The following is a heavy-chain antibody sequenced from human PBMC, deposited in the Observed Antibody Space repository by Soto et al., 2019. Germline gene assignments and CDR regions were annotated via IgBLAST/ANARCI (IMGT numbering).Heavy chain of an antibody. V-gene: IGHV4-4*07. D-gene: IGHD6-13*01. CDR2: IFSSGST. J-gene: IGHJ5*01. CDR1: GGSITDYS. Sequence: PSETLSLTCTVSGGSITDYSWVWIRQPAGKGLEWIGRIFSSGSTNYNPSLKGRITMSLDRSKNQFSLKLSSVTAADTAVYYCARSSSSWSPFASWGQGTLVTVSS. CDR3: ARSSSSWSPFAS.